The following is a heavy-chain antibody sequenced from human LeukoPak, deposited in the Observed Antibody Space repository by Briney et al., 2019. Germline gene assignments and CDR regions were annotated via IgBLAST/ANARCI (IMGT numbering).Heavy chain of an antibody. CDR2: IYTSGST. Sequence: SETLSLTCTVSGGSISSYYWTWIRQPAGKGLEWIWRIYTSGSTNYNPSLKSRVTISVDASKNQFSLNLRSVTAADTAVYYCARDKVSGWIDYWGQGTLVTVSS. CDR3: ARDKVSGWIDY. D-gene: IGHD6-19*01. CDR1: GGSISSYY. J-gene: IGHJ4*02. V-gene: IGHV4-4*07.